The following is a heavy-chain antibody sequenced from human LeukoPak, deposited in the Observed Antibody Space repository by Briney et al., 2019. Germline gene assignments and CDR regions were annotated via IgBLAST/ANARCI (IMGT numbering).Heavy chain of an antibody. Sequence: GGSLRLSCAASGFIFGRDSMNWVRQAPGRGLEWISYISRDSDIRYYADSVRGRFHISRDNARNSLYLQMNSLRAEDTAVYYCARGPAGYYDYWSGYYSFDYWGQGTLVTVSS. CDR3: ARGPAGYYDYWSGYYSFDY. V-gene: IGHV3-48*01. D-gene: IGHD3-3*01. CDR2: ISRDSDIR. J-gene: IGHJ4*02. CDR1: GFIFGRDS.